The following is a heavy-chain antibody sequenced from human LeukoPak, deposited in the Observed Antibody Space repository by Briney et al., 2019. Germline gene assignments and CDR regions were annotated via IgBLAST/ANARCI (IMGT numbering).Heavy chain of an antibody. Sequence: SETLSLTCTVSGGSISSGDYYWSWIRQPPGKGLEWLGYIYYSGSTYYNPSLKSRVTISVDTSKNQFSLRLSSVTAADTAVYYCARGRAGNDYDFRSGYYENWFDPWGQGTLVTVSS. CDR3: ARGRAGNDYDFRSGYYENWFDP. D-gene: IGHD3-3*01. CDR1: GGSISSGDYY. CDR2: IYYSGST. J-gene: IGHJ5*02. V-gene: IGHV4-30-4*01.